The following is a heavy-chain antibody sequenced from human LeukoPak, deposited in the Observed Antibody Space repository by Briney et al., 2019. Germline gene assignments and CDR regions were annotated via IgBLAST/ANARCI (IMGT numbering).Heavy chain of an antibody. CDR3: ARGPRSSDWYSVDY. CDR1: GGSISNYY. CDR2: TYTSGST. J-gene: IGHJ4*02. V-gene: IGHV4-4*07. Sequence: PSETLSLTCTVSGGSISNYYWSWIRQPAGKGLEWIGRTYTSGSTNYNPSLKSRVTMSVDTSKNQFSLKLSSVTAADTAVYYCARGPRSSDWYSVDYWGRGTLVTVSS. D-gene: IGHD6-19*01.